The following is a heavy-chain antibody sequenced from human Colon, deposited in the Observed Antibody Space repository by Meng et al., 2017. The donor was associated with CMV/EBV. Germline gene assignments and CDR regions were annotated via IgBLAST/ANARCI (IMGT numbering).Heavy chain of an antibody. CDR3: AGFLHRRIPPVDF. CDR1: GGSFSDYF. J-gene: IGHJ4*02. D-gene: IGHD2-2*02. V-gene: IGHV4-34*01. CDR2: INHSGGT. Sequence: SETLSLTCVVYGGSFSDYFWSWIRQTPGKGLEWIGEINHSGGTNYNPSLKSRVTISVDTSKNQFSLKLTSVTVADTAVYYCAGFLHRRIPPVDFWGPGTLVTVSS.